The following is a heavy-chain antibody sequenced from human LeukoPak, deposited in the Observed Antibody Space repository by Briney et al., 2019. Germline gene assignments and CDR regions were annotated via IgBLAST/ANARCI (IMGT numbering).Heavy chain of an antibody. CDR1: GFTFSSYG. Sequence: GGSLRLSCAASGFTFSSYGMHWVRQAPGKGLEWVAVISYDGSSKYYADSVKGRFTISRDNSKNTLYLQMNSLRAEDTAVYYCARVSVAAAGIDYWGQGTLVTVSS. J-gene: IGHJ4*02. CDR3: ARVSVAAAGIDY. V-gene: IGHV3-30*03. D-gene: IGHD6-13*01. CDR2: ISYDGSSK.